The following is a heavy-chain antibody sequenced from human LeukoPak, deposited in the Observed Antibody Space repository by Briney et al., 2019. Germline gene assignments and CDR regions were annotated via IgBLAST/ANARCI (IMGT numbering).Heavy chain of an antibody. J-gene: IGHJ6*02. CDR3: AREGLPDYYYYYGMDV. CDR2: ISYDGSNK. V-gene: IGHV3-30-3*01. CDR1: GFTFGSYA. Sequence: GGSLRLSCAASGFTFGSYAMHWVRQAPGKGLEWVAVISYDGSNKYYADSVKGRFTISRDNSKNTLYLQMNSLGAEDTAVYYCAREGLPDYYYYYGMDVWGQGTTVTVSS.